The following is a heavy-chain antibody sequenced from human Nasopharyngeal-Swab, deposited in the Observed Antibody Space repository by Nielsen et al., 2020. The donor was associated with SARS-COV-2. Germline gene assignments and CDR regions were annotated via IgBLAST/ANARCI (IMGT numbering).Heavy chain of an antibody. D-gene: IGHD1-7*01. CDR2: IYYRGST. CDR3: ARGTTAAESYDFDY. Sequence: SETLSLTCTVSGGSVSRGTYYWSWIRQPPGKGLEWIGYIYYRGSTNYNPSLQSRVTISVDTSKHQFSLKLSSVTAADTAVYYCARGTTAAESYDFDYWGQGTLVTVSS. J-gene: IGHJ4*02. CDR1: GGSVSRGTYY. V-gene: IGHV4-61*01.